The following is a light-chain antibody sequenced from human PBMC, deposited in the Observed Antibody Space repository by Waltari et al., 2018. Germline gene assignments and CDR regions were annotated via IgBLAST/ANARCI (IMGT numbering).Light chain of an antibody. V-gene: IGKV3-20*01. CDR2: GAS. CDR1: QSVSRT. Sequence: ELVLTQSTGTLSLSLGERATLSCRASQSVSRTLTWYQQKPGQAPRLLIYGASTRAPGIPDRFSGSGSGTDFSLTISRLEPDDFAVYYCQHYLRLPVTFGQGTTVEI. CDR3: QHYLRLPVT. J-gene: IGKJ1*01.